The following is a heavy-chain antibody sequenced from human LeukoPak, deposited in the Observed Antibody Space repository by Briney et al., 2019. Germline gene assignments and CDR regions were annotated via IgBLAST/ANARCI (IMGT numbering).Heavy chain of an antibody. J-gene: IGHJ4*02. V-gene: IGHV3-23*01. Sequence: GGSLRLSCAASGFTVSSNYMSWVRQAPGKGLEWVSAISGSGGSTYYADSVKGRFTISRDNSKNTLYLQMNSLRAEDTAVYYCAKDDYDYVWGSYRSRPYWGQGTLVTVSS. CDR1: GFTVSSNY. CDR2: ISGSGGST. D-gene: IGHD3-16*02. CDR3: AKDDYDYVWGSYRSRPY.